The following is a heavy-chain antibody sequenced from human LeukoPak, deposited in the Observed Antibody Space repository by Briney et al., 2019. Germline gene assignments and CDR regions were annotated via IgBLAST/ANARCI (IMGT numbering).Heavy chain of an antibody. CDR2: IYTSGST. Sequence: SGPLSLTCTVFGGPFSSYYWSWIRQPAGKGLEWIGRIYTSGSTNYNPALTSRVTMSVDTSKNQFSLKLSSVTAADTAVYYCARDLRYSSSSWYFDLWGRGTLVTVSS. V-gene: IGHV4-4*07. J-gene: IGHJ2*01. CDR1: GGPFSSYY. CDR3: ARDLRYSSSSWYFDL. D-gene: IGHD6-6*01.